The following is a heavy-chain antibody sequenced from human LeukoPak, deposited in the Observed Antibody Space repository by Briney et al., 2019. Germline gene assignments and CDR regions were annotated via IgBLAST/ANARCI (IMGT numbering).Heavy chain of an antibody. CDR1: GLTFSSYW. J-gene: IGHJ2*01. D-gene: IGHD3-10*01. CDR3: ASGYGSGSYYKGYWYFDL. V-gene: IGHV3-7*05. CDR2: IKQDGSEK. Sequence: GGSLRLSCAASGLTFSSYWMSWVRQAPGKGLEWVANIKQDGSEKYYVDSVKGRFTISRDNPKNSLYLQMNSLRAEDTAVYYCASGYGSGSYYKGYWYFDLWGRGTLVTVSS.